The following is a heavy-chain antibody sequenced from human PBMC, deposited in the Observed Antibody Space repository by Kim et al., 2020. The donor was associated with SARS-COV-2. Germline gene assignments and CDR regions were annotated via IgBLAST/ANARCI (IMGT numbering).Heavy chain of an antibody. V-gene: IGHV3-23*01. J-gene: IGHJ5*02. CDR3: AKAVRASGPNWFDP. D-gene: IGHD3-10*01. Sequence: GGSLRLSCAASGFTFSSYAINWVRQAPGKGLEWVSAISGSSITYYADSVKGRFTISRDNSKNTLYLQKNSLRVEDTAIYYCAKAVRASGPNWFDPWGQGT. CDR1: GFTFSSYA. CDR2: ISGSSIT.